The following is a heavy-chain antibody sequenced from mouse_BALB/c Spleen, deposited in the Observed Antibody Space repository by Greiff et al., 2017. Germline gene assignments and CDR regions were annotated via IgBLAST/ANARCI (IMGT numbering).Heavy chain of an antibody. D-gene: IGHD1-1*01. V-gene: IGHV2-9*02. J-gene: IGHJ2*01. CDR3: ARYYGGFDY. CDR1: GFSLTSYG. CDR2: IWAGGST. Sequence: VQGVESGPGLVAPSQSLSITCTVSGFSLTSYGVHWVRQPPGKGLEWLGVIWAGGSTNYNSALMSRLSISKDNSKSQVFLKMNSLQTDDTAMYYCARYYGGFDYWGQGTTLTVSS.